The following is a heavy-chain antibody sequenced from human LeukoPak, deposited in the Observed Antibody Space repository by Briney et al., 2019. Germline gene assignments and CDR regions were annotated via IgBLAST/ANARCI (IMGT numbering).Heavy chain of an antibody. CDR2: IKQDGSEK. CDR3: ARVNAQQLVARNYYYYYYMDV. Sequence: GGSLRLSCAASGFTFSSYWMSWVRQASGKGLEWVANIKQDGSEKYYVDSVKGRFTISRDNAKNSLYLQMNSLRAEDTAVYYCARVNAQQLVARNYYYYYYMDVWGKGTTVTVSS. V-gene: IGHV3-7*01. D-gene: IGHD6-13*01. CDR1: GFTFSSYW. J-gene: IGHJ6*03.